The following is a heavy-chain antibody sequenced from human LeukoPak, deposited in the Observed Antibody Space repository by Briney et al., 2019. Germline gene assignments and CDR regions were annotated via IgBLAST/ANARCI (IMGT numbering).Heavy chain of an antibody. V-gene: IGHV4-39*01. CDR1: GGSISSSSYY. CDR2: IYYSGST. J-gene: IGHJ4*02. Sequence: SETLSLTCTVSGGSISSSSYYWGWIRQPPGKGLEWIGSIYYSGSTYYNPSLKSRVTISVDTSKNQFSLKLSSVTAADTAVYYCARKGLTGYLRWGQGTLVTVSS. CDR3: ARKGLTGYLR. D-gene: IGHD3-9*01.